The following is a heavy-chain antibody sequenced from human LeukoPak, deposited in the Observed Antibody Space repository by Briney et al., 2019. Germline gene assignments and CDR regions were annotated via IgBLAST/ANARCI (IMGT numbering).Heavy chain of an antibody. V-gene: IGHV1-8*03. CDR3: ATVTDTAMVTILGAFDI. D-gene: IGHD5-18*01. CDR1: GYTFTSYD. CDR2: MNPNSGNT. J-gene: IGHJ3*02. Sequence: ASAKVSCKASGYTFTSYDINWVRQATGQGLEWMGWMNPNSGNTGYAQKFQGRVTITRNTSISTAYMELSSLRSEDTAVYYCATVTDTAMVTILGAFDIWGQGTMVTVSS.